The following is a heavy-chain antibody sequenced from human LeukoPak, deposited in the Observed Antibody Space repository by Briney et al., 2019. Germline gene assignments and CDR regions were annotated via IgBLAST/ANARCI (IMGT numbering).Heavy chain of an antibody. V-gene: IGHV5-51*01. CDR2: IYPGDSDT. J-gene: IGHJ3*02. Sequence: GESLKISCKGSGYSFSSDWIGWVRQMPGQGLGWMGIIYPGDSDTRYSPSFQGQVTISADKSISTAYLQWSSLKASDTAMYYCARCWSDSSVAFDIWGQGTMVTVSS. CDR1: GYSFSSDW. D-gene: IGHD3-22*01. CDR3: ARCWSDSSVAFDI.